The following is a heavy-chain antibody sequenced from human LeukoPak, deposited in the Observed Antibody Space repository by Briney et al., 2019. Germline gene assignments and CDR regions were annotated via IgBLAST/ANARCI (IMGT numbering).Heavy chain of an antibody. Sequence: ASVKVSCKASGYTFTSYDINWVRQATGQGLEWMGWMNPNSGNTGYAQKFQGRATMTRNTSISTAYMELSSLRSEDTAVYYCARASSRDGYKLSYWGQGTLVTVSS. CDR3: ARASSRDGYKLSY. CDR2: MNPNSGNT. D-gene: IGHD5-24*01. CDR1: GYTFTSYD. J-gene: IGHJ4*02. V-gene: IGHV1-8*01.